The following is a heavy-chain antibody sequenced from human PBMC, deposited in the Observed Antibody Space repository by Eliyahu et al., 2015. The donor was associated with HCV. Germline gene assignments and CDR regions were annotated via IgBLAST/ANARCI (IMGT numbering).Heavy chain of an antibody. D-gene: IGHD2-15*01. Sequence: QVQLVESGGGVVQPGRSLXLSXAAXGFXFXGXAXHXVRQAPGKGLEWVAFISFDGTNKDYADSVKGRFTISRDNSNNTMYLQMNTVRAEDTAVYYCARERCSVGTCFFSASEYFHHWGQGTLVTVSS. J-gene: IGHJ1*01. CDR2: ISFDGTNK. CDR3: ARERCSVGTCFFSASEYFHH. CDR1: GFXFXGXA. V-gene: IGHV3-30-3*01.